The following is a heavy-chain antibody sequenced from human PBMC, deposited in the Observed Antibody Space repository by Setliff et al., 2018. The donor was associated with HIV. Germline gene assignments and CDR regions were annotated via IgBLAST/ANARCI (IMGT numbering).Heavy chain of an antibody. CDR3: AREPPRRRGTVAEDY. Sequence: ASVKVSCKASGYTFTGYYIYWVRQAPGQGLEWMGMINPSGSITNYAQKFQGRLTLTRDTSMSTVYMELNSLKSEDTAIYYCAREPPRRRGTVAEDYWGQGTPVTVSS. CDR2: INPSGSIT. D-gene: IGHD1-26*01. CDR1: GYTFTGYY. J-gene: IGHJ4*02. V-gene: IGHV1-46*01.